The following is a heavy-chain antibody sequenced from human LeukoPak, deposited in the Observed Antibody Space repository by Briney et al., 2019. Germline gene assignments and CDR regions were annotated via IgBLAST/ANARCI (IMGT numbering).Heavy chain of an antibody. V-gene: IGHV4-4*07. Sequence: SETLSLTCTVSGGSISDFYWSWIRQPAGRGLEYIGRVPATGSTSFNPSLQSRVTMSVDTSKSQFSLKLSSVTAADTAVYYCAQVTVGGHFDFWGQGILVTVSS. CDR3: AQVTVGGHFDF. D-gene: IGHD6-19*01. CDR2: VPATGST. J-gene: IGHJ4*02. CDR1: GGSISDFY.